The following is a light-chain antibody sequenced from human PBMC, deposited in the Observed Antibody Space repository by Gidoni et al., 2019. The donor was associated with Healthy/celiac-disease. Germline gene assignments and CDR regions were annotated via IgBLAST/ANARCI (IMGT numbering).Light chain of an antibody. J-gene: IGKJ4*01. CDR2: AAS. V-gene: IGKV1-27*01. CDR3: QKYNSAPLT. Sequence: DILMTQSPSTLSASGGDRVTITCRASQGISNYLAWYQQKPGKVPKLLIYAASTLHTGVPSRFSSGGAGTDFTLIISSLQAEDVATYYCQKYNSAPLTFXEXTKVEIK. CDR1: QGISNY.